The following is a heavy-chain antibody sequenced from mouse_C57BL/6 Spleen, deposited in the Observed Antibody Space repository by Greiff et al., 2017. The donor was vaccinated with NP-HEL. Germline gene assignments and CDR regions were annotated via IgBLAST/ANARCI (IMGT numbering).Heavy chain of an antibody. CDR3: ARCGNLPAWVAY. CDR2: IHPGSGST. Sequence: QVQLQQPGAELVKPGASVKMSCKASGYTFTSYWITWVKQRPGQGLEWIGDIHPGSGSTNVPEKFKSKATLTVDKSSSTAYMQLSSLTSEDSAVYDGARCGNLPAWVAYWGKATPVT. V-gene: IGHV1-55*01. CDR1: GYTFTSYW. J-gene: IGHJ3*01.